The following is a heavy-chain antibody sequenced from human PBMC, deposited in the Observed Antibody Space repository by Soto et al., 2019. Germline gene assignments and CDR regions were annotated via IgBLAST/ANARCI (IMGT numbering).Heavy chain of an antibody. V-gene: IGHV3-21*01. D-gene: IGHD1-26*01. CDR3: ARDGTLYAMDV. CDR1: EFTFSSYG. Sequence: GGSLRLSCAASEFTFSSYGMNWVRQAPGKGLEWVSSISSRSSYIYYADSVKGRFTISRDNAKNSLYLQMNSLRAEDTAVYYCARDGTLYAMDVWGQGTTVTVYS. CDR2: ISSRSSYI. J-gene: IGHJ6*01.